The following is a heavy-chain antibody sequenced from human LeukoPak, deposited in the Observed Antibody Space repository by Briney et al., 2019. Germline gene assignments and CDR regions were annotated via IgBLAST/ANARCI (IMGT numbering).Heavy chain of an antibody. Sequence: SETLSLTCTVSGASVTSGSHYWACIRQPPGQGLEWIGFIYYSGTTIYNPSLENRITMSLVTSKNQFSLRLNSVTAADTAIYYCARVAPRGWIDPWGQGTLVTVSS. D-gene: IGHD3-10*01. CDR2: IYYSGTT. CDR1: GASVTSGSHY. CDR3: ARVAPRGWIDP. V-gene: IGHV4-61*01. J-gene: IGHJ5*02.